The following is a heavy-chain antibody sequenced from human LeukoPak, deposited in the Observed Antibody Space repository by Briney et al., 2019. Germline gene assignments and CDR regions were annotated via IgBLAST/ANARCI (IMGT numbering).Heavy chain of an antibody. CDR2: IYSGVTT. D-gene: IGHD2-15*01. Sequence: AGGSLRLSCAASGFTVSSSYMSWVRQAPGKGLEWVSVIYSGVTTYYADSVKGRFTISRDNSKNTLYLQMNSLRAEDTAVYYCARDSDSQNIDVWGLGTTVTVSS. CDR1: GFTVSSSY. CDR3: ARDSDSQNIDV. J-gene: IGHJ6*02. V-gene: IGHV3-53*01.